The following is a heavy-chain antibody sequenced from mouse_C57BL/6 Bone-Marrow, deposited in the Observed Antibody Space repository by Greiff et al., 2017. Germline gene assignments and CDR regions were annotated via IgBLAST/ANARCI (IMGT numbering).Heavy chain of an antibody. Sequence: QVQLKQSGPELVKPRASVKLSCKASGYTFTSYDINWVKQRPGQGLEWIGWIYPRDGSTKYNEKFKGKATLTVDTSSSTAYMELHSLTSEDSAVYFCAREGLYDGYYWFAYWGQGTLVTVSA. J-gene: IGHJ3*01. CDR1: GYTFTSYD. CDR3: AREGLYDGYYWFAY. CDR2: IYPRDGST. D-gene: IGHD2-3*01. V-gene: IGHV1-85*01.